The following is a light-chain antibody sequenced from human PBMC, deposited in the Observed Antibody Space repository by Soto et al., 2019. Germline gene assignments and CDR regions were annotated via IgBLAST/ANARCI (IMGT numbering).Light chain of an antibody. J-gene: IGKJ2*01. CDR2: GSS. Sequence: EVVMTQSPATLSVSPGGRATLSCRASQSVSSDLAWYQQKPGQAPMLLIYGSSTRATGVPDRFTGSGSGTEFTLTISSLQSEDCAVYYCQQYNNWPPYTFGQGTKLEIK. CDR3: QQYNNWPPYT. CDR1: QSVSSD. V-gene: IGKV3-15*01.